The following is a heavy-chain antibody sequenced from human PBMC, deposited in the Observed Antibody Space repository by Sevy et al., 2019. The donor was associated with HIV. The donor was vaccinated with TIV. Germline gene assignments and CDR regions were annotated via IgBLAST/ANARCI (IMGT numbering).Heavy chain of an antibody. D-gene: IGHD6-13*01. Sequence: GGSLRLSCAASGFIFSSYAMTWVRQAPGKGLEWVSATSGRGGMTYYADSVKGRFTISRDNSKNTLYLQMNSLRAEDTAVYYCAREGDQQPFDYWGQGTLVTVSS. CDR3: AREGDQQPFDY. J-gene: IGHJ4*02. V-gene: IGHV3-23*01. CDR2: TSGRGGMT. CDR1: GFIFSSYA.